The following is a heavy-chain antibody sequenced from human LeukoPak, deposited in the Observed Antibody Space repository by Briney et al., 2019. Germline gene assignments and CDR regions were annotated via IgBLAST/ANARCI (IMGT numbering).Heavy chain of an antibody. CDR2: ITVYNGHT. J-gene: IGHJ4*02. D-gene: IGHD2-15*01. CDR3: ARDRGRGYCTGGTCYPASYFYGD. Sequence: ASVKVSCKATGYTFSDYGISWVRQAPGQGLEWLGWITVYNGHTEYAQNFQGRITLTTDTSTSTAYMELRSLRSDDTAVYFCARDRGRGYCTGGTCYPASYFYGDWGQGTLVTVSS. CDR1: GYTFSDYG. V-gene: IGHV1-18*01.